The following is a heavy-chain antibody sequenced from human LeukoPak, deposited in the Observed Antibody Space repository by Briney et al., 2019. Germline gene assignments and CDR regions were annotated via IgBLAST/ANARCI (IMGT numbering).Heavy chain of an antibody. CDR1: GYTFTSYG. J-gene: IGHJ6*03. Sequence: VASVKVSCKASGYTFTSYGISWVRQAPGQGLEWMGWISAYNGNTNYAQKLQGRVTMTTDTSTSTAYMELRSLRSDDTAVYYCAREFSGVSSSSADYYYYMDVWGKGTTVTVSS. CDR2: ISAYNGNT. CDR3: AREFSGVSSSSADYYYYMDV. D-gene: IGHD6-6*01. V-gene: IGHV1-18*01.